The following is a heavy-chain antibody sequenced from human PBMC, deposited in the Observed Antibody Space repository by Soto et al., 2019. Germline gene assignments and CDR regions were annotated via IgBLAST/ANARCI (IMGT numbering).Heavy chain of an antibody. CDR3: AKGECSGGSCYSLDY. D-gene: IGHD2-15*01. J-gene: IGHJ4*02. V-gene: IGHV3-30*18. CDR1: GFTFSSYG. Sequence: QVQLVESGGGVVQPGRSLRLSCAASGFTFSSYGMHWVRQAPGKGLEWVAVISYDGSNTYYADSVKGRFTISRDNSKNTLYLQMNGLRGEDTAVYYCAKGECSGGSCYSLDYWGQGTLVTVSS. CDR2: ISYDGSNT.